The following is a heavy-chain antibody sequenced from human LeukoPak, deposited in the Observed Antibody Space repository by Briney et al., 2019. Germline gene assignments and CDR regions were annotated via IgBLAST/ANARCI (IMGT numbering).Heavy chain of an antibody. Sequence: PGGSLRLSCAASGFTFSSYAMHWVRQAPGKGLEWVAVISYDGSNKYYADSVKGRFTISRDNSKNTLYLQMNSLRAEDTAVYYCARDGSDSSGWNFDYWGQGTLVTVSS. D-gene: IGHD6-19*01. J-gene: IGHJ4*02. CDR2: ISYDGSNK. V-gene: IGHV3-30-3*01. CDR3: ARDGSDSSGWNFDY. CDR1: GFTFSSYA.